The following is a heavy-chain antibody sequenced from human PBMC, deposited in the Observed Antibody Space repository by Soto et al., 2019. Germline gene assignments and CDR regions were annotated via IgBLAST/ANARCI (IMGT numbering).Heavy chain of an antibody. CDR3: TTGYCSGGSCYSYYYYYGMDV. CDR1: GFTFSNAW. V-gene: IGHV3-15*07. CDR2: IKSKTDGGTT. Sequence: PGGSLRLSCAASGFTFSNAWMNWVRQAPGKGLEWVGRIKSKTDGGTTDYAAPVKGRFTISRDDSKNTLYLQMNSLKTEDTAVYYCTTGYCSGGSCYSYYYYYGMDVWGQGTTVTVSS. J-gene: IGHJ6*02. D-gene: IGHD2-15*01.